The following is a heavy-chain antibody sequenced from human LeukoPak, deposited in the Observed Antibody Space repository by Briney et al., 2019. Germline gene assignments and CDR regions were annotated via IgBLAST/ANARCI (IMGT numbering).Heavy chain of an antibody. Sequence: GGSLRLSCAASGFSVSSTYMSWVRKPPGKGLEWVSVIYSGGSTFYADSVKGRFTISRDNSKNTLYLEMNSLTVEDTAVYYCAKGRGGSSNWGSDYWGQGTQVTVSS. V-gene: IGHV3-66*01. J-gene: IGHJ4*02. D-gene: IGHD7-27*01. CDR3: AKGRGGSSNWGSDY. CDR1: GFSVSSTY. CDR2: IYSGGST.